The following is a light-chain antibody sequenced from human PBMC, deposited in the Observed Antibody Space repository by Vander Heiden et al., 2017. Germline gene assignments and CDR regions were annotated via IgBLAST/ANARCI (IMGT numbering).Light chain of an antibody. CDR3: QQFENLPPT. J-gene: IGKJ1*01. CDR2: DAS. V-gene: IGKV1-33*01. CDR1: QDISNY. Sequence: DIPLTQSPSSLSASVGDRVTITCQASQDISNYLNWYQQKPGKAPNLRIYDASNLETGVPSRFSGSGSGTDFTFTISSLQPEDIATYYCQQFENLPPTFGQGTKVEIK.